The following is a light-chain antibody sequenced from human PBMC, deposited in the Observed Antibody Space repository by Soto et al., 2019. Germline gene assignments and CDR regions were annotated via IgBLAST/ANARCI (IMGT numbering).Light chain of an antibody. CDR1: QSVNSGY. Sequence: EIVLTQSPGTLSLSPGERATLSCRASQSVNSGYLAWYQQKPGQAPRLLIFGASSGATGIPARFSGSGSGTDFTLTISRLEPEDFAVYYCQLYGSSPWTFGQGTKVEIK. V-gene: IGKV3-20*01. CDR3: QLYGSSPWT. J-gene: IGKJ1*01. CDR2: GAS.